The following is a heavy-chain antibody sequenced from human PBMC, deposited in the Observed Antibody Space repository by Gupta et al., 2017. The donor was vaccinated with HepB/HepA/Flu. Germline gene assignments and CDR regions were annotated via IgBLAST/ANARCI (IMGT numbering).Heavy chain of an antibody. CDR3: ARISGIGWFDP. V-gene: IGHV4-59*08. D-gene: IGHD1-20*01. Sequence: QVQLQESGPGLVKPSETLSLTCTVSGGFITSYYWSWIRQPPGKGLEWIGFIYYSGSTNYNPSLKSRVTLSVDTSKNQFSLKLSSVTAADTAVYYCARISGIGWFDPRGQGTLVTVSS. J-gene: IGHJ5*02. CDR1: GGFITSYY. CDR2: IYYSGST.